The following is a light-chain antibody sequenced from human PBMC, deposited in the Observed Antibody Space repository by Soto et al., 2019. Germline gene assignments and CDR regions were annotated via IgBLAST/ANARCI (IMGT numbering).Light chain of an antibody. CDR1: SSDIGAYNF. V-gene: IGLV2-14*03. Sequence: QSVLTQPASVSGSPRQSITISCTGTSSDIGAYNFVSWYQQHPGKAPKLMLYDVNIRPSGVSNRFSGSKSGNTASLTISGLQAEDEADYYCCSYAGSYTFYVFGTGTKVTVL. CDR2: DVN. CDR3: CSYAGSYTFYV. J-gene: IGLJ1*01.